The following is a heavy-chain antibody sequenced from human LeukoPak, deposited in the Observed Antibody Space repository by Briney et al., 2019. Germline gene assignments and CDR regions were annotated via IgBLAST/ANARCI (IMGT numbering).Heavy chain of an antibody. V-gene: IGHV3-30-3*01. Sequence: GGSLRLSCAASGFTFSSYAMHWVRQAPGKGLEWVAVISYDGSNKYYADSVKGRFTISRDNSKNTLYLQMNSLRAEDTAVYYCARARRGVNPFDYWGQGTLVTVSS. CDR2: ISYDGSNK. J-gene: IGHJ4*02. CDR1: GFTFSSYA. CDR3: ARARRGVNPFDY. D-gene: IGHD3-10*01.